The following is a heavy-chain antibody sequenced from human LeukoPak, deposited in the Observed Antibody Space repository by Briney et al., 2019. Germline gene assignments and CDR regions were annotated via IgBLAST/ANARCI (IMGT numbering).Heavy chain of an antibody. Sequence: SETLSLTCTVSGGSISSYYWSWIRQPAGKGLEWIGRIYPSDSTNYNPSLKSRVTMSVDTSKNQFSLKLSSVTAADTAVYYCARVGVTVTPYYYYYMDVWGKGTTVTVSS. CDR2: IYPSDST. J-gene: IGHJ6*03. V-gene: IGHV4-4*07. D-gene: IGHD4-17*01. CDR3: ARVGVTVTPYYYYYMDV. CDR1: GGSISSYY.